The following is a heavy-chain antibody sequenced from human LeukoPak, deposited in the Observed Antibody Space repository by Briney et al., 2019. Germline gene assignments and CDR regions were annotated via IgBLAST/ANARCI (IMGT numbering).Heavy chain of an antibody. Sequence: SETLSLTCAVYGGSFSGYYWSWIRQPPGKGLEWIGEINHSGSTNYNPSLKSRVTISVDTSKNQFSLKLSSVTAADTAVYYCARDSRPYNWFDPWGQGTLVTVSS. CDR1: GGSFSGYY. J-gene: IGHJ5*02. D-gene: IGHD2-21*01. CDR3: ARDSRPYNWFDP. CDR2: INHSGST. V-gene: IGHV4-34*01.